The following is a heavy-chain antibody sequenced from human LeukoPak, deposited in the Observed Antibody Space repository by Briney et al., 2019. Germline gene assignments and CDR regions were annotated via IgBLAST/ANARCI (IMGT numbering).Heavy chain of an antibody. CDR2: IKSKIDGGTA. CDR1: GLTFSNAW. J-gene: IGHJ4*01. V-gene: IGHV3-15*01. CDR3: TTQTPY. Sequence: GSLGLSCTASGLTFSNAWMSWVRQAPGKGLEWVGRIKSKIDGGTAQYAAPVKGRFTISRDDSKNTLYLQMNSLKTEDTAVYYCTTQTPYWGHGTLVTVSS.